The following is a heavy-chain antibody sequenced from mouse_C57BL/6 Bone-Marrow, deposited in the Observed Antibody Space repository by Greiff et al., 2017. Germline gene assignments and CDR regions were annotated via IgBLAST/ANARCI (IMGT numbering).Heavy chain of an antibody. CDR2: ISDGGSYT. Sequence: EVQLVESGEGLVKPGGSLKLSCAASGFTFSSYAMSWVRQTPEKRLEWVATISDGGSYTYYPDNVKGRFTISRDNAKNNLYLQMSHLKSEDTAMYYCASYYAMDYWGQGTSVTVSS. V-gene: IGHV5-4*01. J-gene: IGHJ4*01. CDR1: GFTFSSYA. CDR3: ASYYAMDY.